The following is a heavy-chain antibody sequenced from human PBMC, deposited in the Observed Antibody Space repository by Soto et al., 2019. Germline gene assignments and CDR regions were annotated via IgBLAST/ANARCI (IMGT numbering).Heavy chain of an antibody. CDR3: ARQYSSGWLTYYYYGMDV. CDR1: TSYW. V-gene: IGHV5-10-1*01. Sequence: TSYWISWVRQMPWKGLEWMGSIDPSDSYTNYSPSFQGHVTISADKSISTAYLQWSSLKASDTAMYYCARQYSSGWLTYYYYGMDVWGQGTTVTVSS. J-gene: IGHJ6*02. CDR2: IDPSDSYT. D-gene: IGHD6-19*01.